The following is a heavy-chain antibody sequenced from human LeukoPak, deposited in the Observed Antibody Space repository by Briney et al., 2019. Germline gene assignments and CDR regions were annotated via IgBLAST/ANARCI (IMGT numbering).Heavy chain of an antibody. V-gene: IGHV1-18*04. D-gene: IGHD1-1*01. CDR3: ARTIGSTLSYFDY. CDR2: ISAYNGNT. J-gene: IGHJ4*02. CDR1: GYTFTGYY. Sequence: ASVKVSCKASGYTFTGYYMHWVRQAPGQGLEWMGWISAYNGNTNYAQKLQGRVTLTTDTSTSTTYMELRSLRSDDTAVYYCARTIGSTLSYFDYWGQGTLVTVSS.